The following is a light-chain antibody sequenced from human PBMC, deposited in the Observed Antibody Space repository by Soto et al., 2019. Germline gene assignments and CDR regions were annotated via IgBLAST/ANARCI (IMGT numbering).Light chain of an antibody. CDR3: QQRSSWPLT. Sequence: EIVLTQFPATLSLSPGEGATLSCTASQSVSSYLAWYQQKRGQAPRLLIYDSSNRATGIPARFSGSGSGTDFSLTISSPEPEDFAVYYCQQRSSWPLTFGGGTKVEIK. J-gene: IGKJ4*01. CDR1: QSVSSY. V-gene: IGKV3-11*01. CDR2: DSS.